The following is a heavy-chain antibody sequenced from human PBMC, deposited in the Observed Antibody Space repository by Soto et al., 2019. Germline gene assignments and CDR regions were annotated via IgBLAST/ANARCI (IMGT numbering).Heavy chain of an antibody. V-gene: IGHV3-23*01. CDR3: TPLARAGTDKPFPDYYYYGVDV. D-gene: IGHD1-7*01. CDR1: GFTFSSYA. CDR2: ISDSGSTT. Sequence: EVRLLDSGGGLVQPGGSLRLSCAASGFTFSSYAMSWVRQAPGKGLEWVSGISDSGSTTHYADSVKGRFTISRDNSKNTLFLQMDSLRAEDTAVYYCTPLARAGTDKPFPDYYYYGVDVWGQGTTVTVSS. J-gene: IGHJ6*02.